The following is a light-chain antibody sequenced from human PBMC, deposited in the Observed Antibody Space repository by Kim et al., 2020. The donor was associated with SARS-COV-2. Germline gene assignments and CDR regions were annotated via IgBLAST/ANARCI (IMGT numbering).Light chain of an antibody. CDR3: QRPGV. J-gene: IGKJ4*02. V-gene: IGKV1-9*01. Sequence: MQFTQSPSSLSASVGDRVTITCRASQGNSRYLAWYQQKPGRAPKLLIYGASTLQSGVPSRFSGSGSGTDFTLTISSLQPEDSATYYCQRPGVFGGGTKVDIK. CDR2: GAS. CDR1: QGNSRY.